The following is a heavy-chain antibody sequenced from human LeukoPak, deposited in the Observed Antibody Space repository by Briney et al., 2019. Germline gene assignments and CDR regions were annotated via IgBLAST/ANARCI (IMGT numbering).Heavy chain of an antibody. CDR3: AKASPTYSGTYLAGYFDL. D-gene: IGHD1-26*01. CDR1: GFSFSNHG. Sequence: GGSLRLSCAASGFSFSNHGMHWVRQAPGKGLEWVAVISYDGSNKYLIDSVNGRFTISRDNSKNTMYPQMNSLRAEDTAIYYCAKASPTYSGTYLAGYFDLWGRGTQVTVSS. J-gene: IGHJ2*01. CDR2: ISYDGSNK. V-gene: IGHV3-30*18.